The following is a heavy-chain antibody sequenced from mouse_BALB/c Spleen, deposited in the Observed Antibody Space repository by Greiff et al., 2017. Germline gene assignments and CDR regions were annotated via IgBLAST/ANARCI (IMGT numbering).Heavy chain of an antibody. CDR3: ARSNGYAMDY. CDR1: GFTFSSFG. Sequence: EVKVVESGGGLVQPGGSRKLSCAASGFTFSSFGMHWVRQAPEKGLEWVAYISSGSSTIYYADTVKGRFTISRDNPKNTLFLQMTSLRSEDTAMCECARSNGYAMDYWGQGTSVTVSS. J-gene: IGHJ4*01. CDR2: ISSGSSTI. V-gene: IGHV5-17*02.